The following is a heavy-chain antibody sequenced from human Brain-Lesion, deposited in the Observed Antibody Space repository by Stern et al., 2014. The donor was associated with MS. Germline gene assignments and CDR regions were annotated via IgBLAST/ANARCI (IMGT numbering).Heavy chain of an antibody. J-gene: IGHJ5*01. V-gene: IGHV6-1*01. Sequence: VQLVESGPGLMKPSQTLALTCAISGDSFSSNSAAWNRIRQSTSQGLEWLGRTYYRSKWYYQYAESLKSRITINADTSTNQFSLQLNSVTPEDTAVYLCAKGYNWFDSWGQGTVVTVS. CDR1: GDSFSSNSAA. CDR3: AKGYNWFDS. CDR2: TYYRSKWYY.